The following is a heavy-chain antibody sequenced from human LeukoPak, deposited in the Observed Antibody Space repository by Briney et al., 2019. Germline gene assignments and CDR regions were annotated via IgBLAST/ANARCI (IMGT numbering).Heavy chain of an antibody. Sequence: SETLSLTCAVYGGSFSGYHWSWIRQPPGKGLEWIGEINHSGSTNYNPSLKSRVTISVDTSKNQFSLKLSSVTAADTAVYYCARGRRAFTNYWGQGTLVTVSS. J-gene: IGHJ4*02. CDR3: ARGRRAFTNY. CDR1: GGSFSGYH. V-gene: IGHV4-34*01. CDR2: INHSGST. D-gene: IGHD3-3*01.